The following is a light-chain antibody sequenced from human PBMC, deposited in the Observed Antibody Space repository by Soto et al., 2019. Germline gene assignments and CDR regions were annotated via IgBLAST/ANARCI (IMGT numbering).Light chain of an antibody. CDR1: QSVSSSY. Sequence: VLAQSPGTLSLSPGERATLSCRASQSVSSSYLAWCQQKPGQAPRLLIYAASSRATGIPDRFSGSGSGTDFTLTISRLEPEDFAVYYCQHYGFSPPFTFGQGTRVEIK. CDR2: AAS. J-gene: IGKJ2*01. CDR3: QHYGFSPPFT. V-gene: IGKV3-20*01.